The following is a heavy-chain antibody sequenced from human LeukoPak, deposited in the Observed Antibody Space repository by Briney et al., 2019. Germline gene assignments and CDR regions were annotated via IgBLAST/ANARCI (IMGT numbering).Heavy chain of an antibody. D-gene: IGHD3-10*01. CDR1: GGSFSGYY. J-gene: IGHJ6*03. CDR3: ARRLGRKFGERFYYYHYMDV. Sequence: PSETLSLTCAVYGGSFSGYYWTWIRQPPGKGLEWIAEINHSGSTHYNPSLKSRVTTSVDTSKNQFSLKLSSVTAADTAVYYCARRLGRKFGERFYYYHYMDVWDKGTTVTISS. V-gene: IGHV4-34*01. CDR2: INHSGST.